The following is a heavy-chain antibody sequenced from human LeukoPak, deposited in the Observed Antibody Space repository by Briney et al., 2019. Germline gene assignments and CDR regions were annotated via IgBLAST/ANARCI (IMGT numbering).Heavy chain of an antibody. D-gene: IGHD3-16*02. CDR1: GFIFSNYW. Sequence: GGSLRLSCAASGFIFSNYWMSWVRQAPGKGLKGWGNLKRDGSEKYYVDSVKGRFTISRDNVKNSLYLQMNGLRAEDTAVYFCARDSAVWGSYRLWEFDFWGQGTLVTVSS. CDR3: ARDSAVWGSYRLWEFDF. J-gene: IGHJ4*02. CDR2: LKRDGSEK. V-gene: IGHV3-7*01.